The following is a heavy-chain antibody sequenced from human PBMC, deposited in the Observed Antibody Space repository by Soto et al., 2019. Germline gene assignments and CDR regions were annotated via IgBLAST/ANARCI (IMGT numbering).Heavy chain of an antibody. CDR3: ARYVPPRPYYYDSSGYQYYFDY. CDR1: GGSISSGDYY. V-gene: IGHV4-30-4*01. J-gene: IGHJ4*02. Sequence: PSETLSLTCTVSGGSISSGDYYWSWIRQPPGKGLEWIGYIYYSGSTYYNPSLKSRVTISVDTSKNQFSLKLSSVTAADTAVYYCARYVPPRPYYYDSSGYQYYFDYWGQGTLVTVSS. CDR2: IYYSGST. D-gene: IGHD3-22*01.